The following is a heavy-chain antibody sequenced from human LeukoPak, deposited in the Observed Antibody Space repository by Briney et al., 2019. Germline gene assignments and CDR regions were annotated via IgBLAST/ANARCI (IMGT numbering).Heavy chain of an antibody. CDR1: GYTFTGNY. J-gene: IGHJ4*02. Sequence: ASVKVSCTASGYTFTGNYMHWVRQAPGQGLEWMGWINPNSGATNYAQKFQGRVTMTRDTSVSTAYLELSTLRSDDTAVYYCASGGYKLDYWGQGTLVTVSS. V-gene: IGHV1-2*02. CDR3: ASGGYKLDY. D-gene: IGHD5-18*01. CDR2: INPNSGAT.